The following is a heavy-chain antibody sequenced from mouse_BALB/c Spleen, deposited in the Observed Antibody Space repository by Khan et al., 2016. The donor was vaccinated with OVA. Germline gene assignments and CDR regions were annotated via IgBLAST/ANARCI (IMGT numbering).Heavy chain of an antibody. CDR3: ASACYYGAWFDF. CDR2: IWAGGST. D-gene: IGHD1-1*01. Sequence: QVQLKESGPGLVAPSQSLSITCTVSGFSLNSYGVHWVRQPPGKGLEWLGVIWAGGSTNHNSALMSRLCISKDNSKSQVFLKMNSLQNDDTAMYYCASACYYGAWFDFWGQGTVVTVAA. J-gene: IGHJ3*01. CDR1: GFSLNSYG. V-gene: IGHV2-9*02.